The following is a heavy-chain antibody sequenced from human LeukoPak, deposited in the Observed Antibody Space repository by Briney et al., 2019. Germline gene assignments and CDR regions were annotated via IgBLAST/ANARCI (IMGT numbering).Heavy chain of an antibody. CDR1: GGSISSYY. CDR3: ASTVVRGVHPYYFDY. V-gene: IGHV4-39*07. Sequence: TSETLSLTCTVSGGSISSYYWGWIRQPPGKGLEWIGSIYYSGSTYYNPSLKSRVTISVDTSKNQFSLKLSSVTAADTAVYYCASTVVRGVHPYYFDYWGQGTLVTVSS. CDR2: IYYSGST. J-gene: IGHJ4*02. D-gene: IGHD3-10*01.